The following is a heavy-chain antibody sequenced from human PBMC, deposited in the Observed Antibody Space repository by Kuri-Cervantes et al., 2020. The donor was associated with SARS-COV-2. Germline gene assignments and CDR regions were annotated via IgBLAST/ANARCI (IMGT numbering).Heavy chain of an antibody. CDR1: GFTVSSNE. CDR3: AKDQGDSYGISYFDY. J-gene: IGHJ4*02. D-gene: IGHD5-18*01. V-gene: IGHV3-38-3*01. Sequence: GGSLRLSCAASGFTVSSNEMSWVRQAPGKGLEWVSSISGGSTYYADSRKGRFTISRDNSRNTLHLQMNSLRAEDTAVYYCAKDQGDSYGISYFDYWGQGTLVTVSS. CDR2: ISGGST.